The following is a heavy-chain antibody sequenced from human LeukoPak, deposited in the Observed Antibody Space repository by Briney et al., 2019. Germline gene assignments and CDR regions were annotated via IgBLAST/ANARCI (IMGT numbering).Heavy chain of an antibody. CDR3: ASVDGVRKSPVDY. Sequence: PGGSLRLSCAASGFTFSSYAMHWVRQAPGKGLEWVAVISYDGSNKYYADSVKGRFTISRDNSKNTLYLQMNSLRAEDTAVYYCASVDGVRKSPVDYWGQGTLVTVSS. D-gene: IGHD1-1*01. J-gene: IGHJ4*02. CDR1: GFTFSSYA. V-gene: IGHV3-30*01. CDR2: ISYDGSNK.